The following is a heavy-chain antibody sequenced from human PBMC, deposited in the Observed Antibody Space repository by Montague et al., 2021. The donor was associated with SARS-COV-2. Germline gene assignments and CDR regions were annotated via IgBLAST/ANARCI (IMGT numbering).Heavy chain of an antibody. CDR3: ARGLDY. J-gene: IGHJ4*02. CDR1: GGSISGNSYS. CDR2: ICCSGST. V-gene: IGHV4-39*07. Sequence: SETLSLTCTVSGGSISGNSYSWGWLRQPQGMGLEWIVSICCSGSTYYNPSLRSRVTISVDTSKNQFSLKLGSETAADTAVYYCARGLDYWGQGTLVTVSS.